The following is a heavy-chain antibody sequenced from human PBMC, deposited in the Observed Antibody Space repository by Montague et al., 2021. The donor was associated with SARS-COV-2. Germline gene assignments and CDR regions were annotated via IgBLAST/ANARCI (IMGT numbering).Heavy chain of an antibody. CDR1: GGSISSYY. Sequence: SETLSLTCTVSGGSISSYYWSWIRQPPGKGLEWIGNIYYSGSTXXXPSXXXRVTISVDTSKNQSSLKLSSVTAADTAVYYCARVPPVGDDSSGYYSGGFDYWGQGTLVTVSS. CDR3: ARVPPVGDDSSGYYSGGFDY. J-gene: IGHJ4*02. V-gene: IGHV4-59*01. CDR2: IYYSGST. D-gene: IGHD3-22*01.